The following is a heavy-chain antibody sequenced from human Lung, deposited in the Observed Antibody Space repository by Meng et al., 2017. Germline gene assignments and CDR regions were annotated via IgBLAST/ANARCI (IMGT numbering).Heavy chain of an antibody. V-gene: IGHV3-23*01. CDR1: GFTFSNYA. D-gene: IGHD2-8*02. CDR3: ARGTRVSCTGVICYPFDF. J-gene: IGHJ4*02. CDR2: TAATDGGT. Sequence: EVQLLESGGGLVQPGGSLRLSCAASGFTFSNYAMSWVRQAPEKGLEWVSATAATDGGTYHAASVRGRFTIYRDNSKNTLSLQMNSLRADDTAIYYCARGTRVSCTGVICYPFDFWGQGTLVTVSS.